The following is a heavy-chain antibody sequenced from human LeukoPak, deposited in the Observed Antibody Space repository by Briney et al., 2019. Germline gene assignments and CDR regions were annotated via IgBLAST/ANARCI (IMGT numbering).Heavy chain of an antibody. J-gene: IGHJ3*02. CDR2: VHNNGET. CDR1: GYSISRGYY. CDR3: ARQPAATAAFDI. D-gene: IGHD5-18*01. V-gene: IGHV4-38-2*01. Sequence: PSETLSLTCGVSGYSISRGYYWSWIRQPPGKGLEWIAYVHNNGETKHNPSLKSRDTISVDTPNNQISLRLSSVTAADTAMYYCARQPAATAAFDIWGLGTMVTVSS.